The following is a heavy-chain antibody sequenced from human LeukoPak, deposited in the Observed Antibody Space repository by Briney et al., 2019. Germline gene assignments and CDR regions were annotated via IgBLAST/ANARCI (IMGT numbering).Heavy chain of an antibody. J-gene: IGHJ4*02. Sequence: GGSLRLSCAASGFTVSRNYMSWVRQAPGKGLEWVSVIYSGGSTYYAGSVKGRFTISRDNSKNTLYLQMNSLRAEDTAVYYCAKVNKGGYDSFDYWGQGTLVTVSS. CDR1: GFTVSRNY. D-gene: IGHD5-12*01. CDR2: IYSGGST. V-gene: IGHV3-53*01. CDR3: AKVNKGGYDSFDY.